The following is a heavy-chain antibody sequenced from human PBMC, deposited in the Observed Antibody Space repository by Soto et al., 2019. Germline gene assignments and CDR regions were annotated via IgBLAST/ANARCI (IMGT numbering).Heavy chain of an antibody. CDR2: INHSGST. D-gene: IGHD3-10*02. CDR3: ARGLPIPMFWDRAAPKRPFDP. J-gene: IGHJ5*02. V-gene: IGHV4-34*01. CDR1: GGSFSGYY. Sequence: PSETLSLTCAVYGGSFSGYYWSWIRQPPGKGLEWIGEINHSGSTNYNPSLKSRVTISVDTSKNQFSLKLSSVTAADTAVYYCARGLPIPMFWDRAAPKRPFDPWGQGTLVTVSS.